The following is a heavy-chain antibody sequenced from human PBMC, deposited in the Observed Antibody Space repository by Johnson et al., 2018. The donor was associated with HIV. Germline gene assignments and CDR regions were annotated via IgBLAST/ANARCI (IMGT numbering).Heavy chain of an antibody. D-gene: IGHD4-23*01. V-gene: IGHV3-30*04. Sequence: QVQLVESGGGVVQPGRSLRLSCAVSGFTFSSYPMHWVRQAPGKGLEWVAVISYDGSNKYYADSVKGRFTISRDNSKNTLYLQMNSLRAEDTAVYYCARVTQQVVRVGSDAFDIWGQGTRVTVCS. CDR3: ARVTQQVVRVGSDAFDI. CDR1: GFTFSSYP. J-gene: IGHJ3*02. CDR2: ISYDGSNK.